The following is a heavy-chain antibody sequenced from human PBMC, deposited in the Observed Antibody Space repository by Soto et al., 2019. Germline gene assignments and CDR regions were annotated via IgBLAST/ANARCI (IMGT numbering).Heavy chain of an antibody. D-gene: IGHD3-22*01. CDR3: ARGVNPPQGAYYYGMDV. J-gene: IGHJ6*02. CDR2: IIPIFGTA. CDR1: GGTFSSYA. Sequence: ASVKVSCKASGGTFSSYAISWVRQAPGQGLEWMGGIIPIFGTANYAQKFQGRVTITADESTSTAYMELSSLRSEDTAVYYCARGVNPPQGAYYYGMDVWGQGTTVTVSS. V-gene: IGHV1-69*13.